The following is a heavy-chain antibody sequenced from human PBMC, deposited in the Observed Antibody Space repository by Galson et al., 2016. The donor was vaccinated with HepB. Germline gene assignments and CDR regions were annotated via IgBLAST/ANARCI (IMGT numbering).Heavy chain of an antibody. CDR2: IYYSGNT. V-gene: IGHV4-39*07. CDR3: ARKGDYFDY. CDR1: GGPINSSRYY. J-gene: IGHJ4*02. Sequence: SETLSLTCTVSGGPINSSRYYWVWIRQPPGKGLEWIGTIYYSGNTYYNPSLKSRVTISVDASKSQFSLNLTSVTAADTALYYCARKGDYFDYWGQGTLGTVSS.